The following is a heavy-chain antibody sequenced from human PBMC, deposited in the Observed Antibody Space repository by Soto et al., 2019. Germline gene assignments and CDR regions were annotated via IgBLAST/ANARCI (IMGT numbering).Heavy chain of an antibody. V-gene: IGHV1-8*01. D-gene: IGHD2-15*01. CDR2: MNPNSGNT. CDR3: AGVPSGVFDS. CDR1: GYTFTSYD. Sequence: QVQLVQSGAEVKKPGASVKVSCKASGYTFTSYDINWVRQATGQGVEWMGWMNPNSGNTGYAQKFQGRGTLTRNTAIGTAYMERSSLRSEDTAVYYFAGVPSGVFDSWGQGTLVTVSS. J-gene: IGHJ5*01.